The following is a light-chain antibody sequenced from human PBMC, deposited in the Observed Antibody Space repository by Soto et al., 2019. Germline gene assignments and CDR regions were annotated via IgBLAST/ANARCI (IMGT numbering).Light chain of an antibody. V-gene: IGKV3-20*01. CDR1: QSVSSN. J-gene: IGKJ1*01. Sequence: EIAMTQSPDTLSVSPGERATLSWLASQSVSSNLAWDQQKPGQAPRLLIYGASNRATGIPDRFSGSGSGTDFTLTISRLEPEDFAVYYCQQYGSSPEWTFGQGTKVDIK. CDR3: QQYGSSPEWT. CDR2: GAS.